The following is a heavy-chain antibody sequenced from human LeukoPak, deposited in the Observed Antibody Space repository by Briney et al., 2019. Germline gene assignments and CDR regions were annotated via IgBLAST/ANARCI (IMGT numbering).Heavy chain of an antibody. CDR2: IKQDGSEK. Sequence: GGSLRLSCAASGFTFRSYWMSWVRQAPGKGLEWVANIKQDGSEKYYVDSVKGRFTISRDNAKNSLYLQMDSLRAEDTAVYYCARGVSGSYYGLYYWGQGTLVTVSS. CDR3: ARGVSGSYYGLYY. D-gene: IGHD1-26*01. V-gene: IGHV3-7*02. J-gene: IGHJ4*02. CDR1: GFTFRSYW.